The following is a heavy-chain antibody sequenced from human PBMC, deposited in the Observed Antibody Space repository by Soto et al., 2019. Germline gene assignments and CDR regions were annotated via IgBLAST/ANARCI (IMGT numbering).Heavy chain of an antibody. Sequence: PGGSLRLSCAASGFTFSSYGMHWVRQAPGKGLEWVAVISYDGSNKYYADPVKGRFTISRDNSKNTLYLQMNSLRAEDTAVYYCAKDSGSYYPVFDYWGQGTLVTVSS. CDR1: GFTFSSYG. D-gene: IGHD1-26*01. V-gene: IGHV3-30*18. CDR2: ISYDGSNK. J-gene: IGHJ4*02. CDR3: AKDSGSYYPVFDY.